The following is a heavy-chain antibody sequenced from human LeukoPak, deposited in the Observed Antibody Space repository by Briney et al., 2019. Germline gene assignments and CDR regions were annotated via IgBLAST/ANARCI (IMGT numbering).Heavy chain of an antibody. V-gene: IGHV1-69*06. CDR1: GYSFTVYY. D-gene: IGHD3-9*01. J-gene: IGHJ5*02. Sequence: SVKVSCKASGYSFTVYYMHWVRQAPGQGLEWMGGIIPIFGTANYAQKFQGRVTITADKSTSTAYMELSSLRSEDTAVYYCARERGNYDILTDYYEGNGFDPWGQGTLVTVSS. CDR2: IIPIFGTA. CDR3: ARERGNYDILTDYYEGNGFDP.